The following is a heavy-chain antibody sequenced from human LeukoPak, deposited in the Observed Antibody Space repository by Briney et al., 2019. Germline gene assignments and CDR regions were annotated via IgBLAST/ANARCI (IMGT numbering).Heavy chain of an antibody. Sequence: NPSQTLSLTCTVSGGSISSYYWSWIRQPPGKGLEWIGYIYYSGSTNYNPSLKSRVTISVDTSKNQFSLKLSSVTAADTAVYYCARRSYSGSYNYWGQGTLVTVSS. CDR1: GGSISSYY. J-gene: IGHJ4*02. CDR2: IYYSGST. D-gene: IGHD1-26*01. V-gene: IGHV4-59*08. CDR3: ARRSYSGSYNY.